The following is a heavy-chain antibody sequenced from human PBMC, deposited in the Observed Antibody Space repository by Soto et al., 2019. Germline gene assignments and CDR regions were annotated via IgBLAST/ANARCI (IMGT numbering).Heavy chain of an antibody. D-gene: IGHD1-1*01. V-gene: IGHV3-74*01. J-gene: IGHJ4*02. CDR1: GFTFSAYW. CDR3: ARGPRVSSTGTVAH. CDR2: ISDDGSTA. Sequence: GGSLRLSCSVSGFTFSAYWMHWVRQVPGKGLTWVSRISDDGSTATYADSVKGRFVISRDNAKNGLYLEMNTLRADDSGLYYCARGPRVSSTGTVAHWGRETLVTVS.